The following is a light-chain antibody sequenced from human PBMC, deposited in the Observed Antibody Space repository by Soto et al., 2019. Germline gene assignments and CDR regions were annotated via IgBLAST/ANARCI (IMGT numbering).Light chain of an antibody. CDR2: TNS. V-gene: IGLV1-40*01. CDR1: SSNIGAGYD. Sequence: QTVVTQPPSVSGAPGQRVTISCTGSSSNIGAGYDVHWYQQLPGTAPKLLVYTNSNRPSGVPDRFSGSKSGTSASLAITGLQAEDEADYYCQSYDSSLSGFVFGTGTKLNVL. J-gene: IGLJ1*01. CDR3: QSYDSSLSGFV.